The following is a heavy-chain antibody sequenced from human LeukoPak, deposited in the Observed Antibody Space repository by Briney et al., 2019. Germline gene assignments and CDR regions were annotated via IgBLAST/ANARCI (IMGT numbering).Heavy chain of an antibody. Sequence: GGSLRLSCAASGFTFSTYEMNWVRRAPGKGLEWVSYISNSASTIYYADSVKGRFTISRDNYKNSLYLQMNGLRAEDTAVYYCARVSPTGYYFDYWGQGTLVTVSS. D-gene: IGHD1-1*01. J-gene: IGHJ4*02. CDR2: ISNSASTI. CDR1: GFTFSTYE. V-gene: IGHV3-48*03. CDR3: ARVSPTGYYFDY.